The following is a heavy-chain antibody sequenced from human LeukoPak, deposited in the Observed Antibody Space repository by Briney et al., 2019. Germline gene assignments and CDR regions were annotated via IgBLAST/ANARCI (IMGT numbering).Heavy chain of an antibody. CDR3: ATLRGYNDY. CDR2: ISGFNT. Sequence: GGSLRLSCTTSGFAFSNYAMNWVRQAPGKGPEWVSGISGFNTYYADSVKGRFTIFRDNSKNTLYLQMNSLRAEDTAVYYCATLRGYNDYRGQGTLVTVSS. V-gene: IGHV3-23*01. CDR1: GFAFSNYA. J-gene: IGHJ4*02. D-gene: IGHD5-18*01.